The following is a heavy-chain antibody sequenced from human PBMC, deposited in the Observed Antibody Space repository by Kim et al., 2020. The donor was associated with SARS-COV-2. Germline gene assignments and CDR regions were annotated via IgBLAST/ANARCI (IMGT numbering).Heavy chain of an antibody. V-gene: IGHV4-39*07. Sequence: SETLSLTCTVSGGSISSSSYYWGWIRQPPGKGLEWIGSIYYSGCTNYNPSLKSRVTISVDTSKNQFSLKLSSVTAADTAVYYCARGRRQAAAGRSWFDPWGQGTLVTVSS. D-gene: IGHD6-13*01. CDR1: GGSISSSSYY. CDR3: ARGRRQAAAGRSWFDP. CDR2: IYYSGCT. J-gene: IGHJ5*02.